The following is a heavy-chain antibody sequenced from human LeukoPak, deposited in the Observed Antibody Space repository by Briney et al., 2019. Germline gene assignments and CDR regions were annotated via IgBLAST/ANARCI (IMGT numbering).Heavy chain of an antibody. J-gene: IGHJ3*02. CDR1: GYTFTGYY. V-gene: IGHV1-2*02. D-gene: IGHD3-22*01. CDR2: INPNSGGT. CDR3: ARGRLKYYYDSSGYSLDAFDI. Sequence: ASVKVSCKASGYTFTGYYMHWVRQAPGQGLEWMGGINPNSGGTNYAQKFQGRVTMTRDTSISTAYMELSRLRSDDTAVYYCARGRLKYYYDSSGYSLDAFDIWGQGTMVTVSS.